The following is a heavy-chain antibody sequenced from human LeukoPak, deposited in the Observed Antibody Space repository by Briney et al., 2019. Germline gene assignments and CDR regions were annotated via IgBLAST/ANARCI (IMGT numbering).Heavy chain of an antibody. J-gene: IGHJ4*02. D-gene: IGHD4-17*01. CDR1: GGSISSYY. CDR3: ASGYGDYEVY. CDR2: IYYSGST. V-gene: IGHV4-59*08. Sequence: SETMSLTCTVSGGSISSYYWSWIRQPPGQGLEWIGYIYYSGSTNYNPSLKSRVTISVDTSKNQFSLKLSSVTAADTAVYYCASGYGDYEVYWGQGTLVIVSS.